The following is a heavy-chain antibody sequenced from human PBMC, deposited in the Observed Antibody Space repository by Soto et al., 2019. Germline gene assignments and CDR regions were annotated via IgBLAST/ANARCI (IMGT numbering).Heavy chain of an antibody. CDR3: VRDLLGSGGHFDY. V-gene: IGHV3-33*01. Sequence: GALRLSCAASGFIFSSFGMHWVRQAPGKGLEWVAHIWYDGSNTYYADSVKGRFTISRDNSRNTLYLQMNSLRAEDTAVYHCVRDLLGSGGHFDYWGQGTPVTVSS. CDR1: GFIFSSFG. J-gene: IGHJ4*02. D-gene: IGHD7-27*01. CDR2: IWYDGSNT.